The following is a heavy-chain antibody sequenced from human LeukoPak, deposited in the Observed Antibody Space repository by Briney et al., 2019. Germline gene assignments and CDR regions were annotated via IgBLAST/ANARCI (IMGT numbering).Heavy chain of an antibody. CDR2: IRYDGSNK. CDR1: GFTFSSYG. V-gene: IGHV3-30*02. J-gene: IGHJ4*02. D-gene: IGHD1-26*01. Sequence: PGGSLRLSCAASGFTFSSYGMHWVRQAPGKGLEWVAFIRYDGSNKYYADSVKGRFTISRDNSKNTLYLQMNSLRAEDTAVYYCAKVSIVPRSYFDYWGQGTLVTVSS. CDR3: AKVSIVPRSYFDY.